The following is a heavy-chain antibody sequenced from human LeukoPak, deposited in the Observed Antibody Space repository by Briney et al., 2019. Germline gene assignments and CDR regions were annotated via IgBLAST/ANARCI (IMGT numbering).Heavy chain of an antibody. J-gene: IGHJ5*02. V-gene: IGHV4-39*01. CDR2: IYYSGST. Sequence: SETLSLTCTVSGGSISSSTYYWGWIRQPPGKGLEWIGSIYYSGSTYYNPSLKSRVTISLDTSKNQFSLRLSSVTAADTAVYYCACHKVDLYNWFDPWGQGTLVTVSS. CDR3: ACHKVDLYNWFDP. CDR1: GGSISSSTYY.